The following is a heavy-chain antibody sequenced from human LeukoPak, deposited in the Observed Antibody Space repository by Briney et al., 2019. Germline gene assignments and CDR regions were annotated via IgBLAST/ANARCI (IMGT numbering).Heavy chain of an antibody. V-gene: IGHV4-59*08. CDR3: ARIRGDDYINQVYES. J-gene: IGHJ5*02. CDR1: RVSISSYY. Sequence: TSETLSLTCTVSRVSISSYYWSWIRQPPGKGLEWIGSIYYSGSTNYNPSLKSRVTISVDTSKNQFSLKVSSVTAADTAVYYCARIRGDDYINQVYESWGQATLVTVSS. CDR2: IYYSGST. D-gene: IGHD4-11*01.